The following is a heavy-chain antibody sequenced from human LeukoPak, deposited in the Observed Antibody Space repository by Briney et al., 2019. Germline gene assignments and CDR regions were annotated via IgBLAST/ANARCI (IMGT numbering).Heavy chain of an antibody. V-gene: IGHV3-11*04. CDR3: ARDYFTFGGVIVAS. CDR2: ISSSGSTI. CDR1: GFTFSDYY. J-gene: IGHJ5*02. D-gene: IGHD3-16*02. Sequence: GGSLRLSCAASGFTFSDYYMSWIRRAPGKGLEWVSYISSSGSTIHYADSVKGRFTISRDNAKNSLYLQMNSLRAEDTAVYYCARDYFTFGGVIVASWGQGTLVTVSS.